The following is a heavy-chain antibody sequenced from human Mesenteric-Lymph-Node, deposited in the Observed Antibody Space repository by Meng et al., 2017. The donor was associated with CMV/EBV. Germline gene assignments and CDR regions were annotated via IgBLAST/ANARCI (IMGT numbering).Heavy chain of an antibody. CDR2: IWYDGSNK. D-gene: IGHD4-11*01. Sequence: GESLKISCAASGFTFSIYGMHWVRQAPGKGLEWVAVIWYDGSNKYYADSVKGRFTISRDNSKNTLYLQMNSLRAEDTAVYYCAKDIYYTGDDYSNLYYYGMDVWGQGTTVTVSS. V-gene: IGHV3-33*06. J-gene: IGHJ6*02. CDR3: AKDIYYTGDDYSNLYYYGMDV. CDR1: GFTFSIYG.